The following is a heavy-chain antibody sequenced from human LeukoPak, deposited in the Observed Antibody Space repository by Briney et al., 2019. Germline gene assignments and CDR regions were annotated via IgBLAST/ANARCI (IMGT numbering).Heavy chain of an antibody. CDR1: GYRFTSYW. V-gene: IGHV5-51*01. Sequence: PGESLQISCKGSGYRFTSYWIGWVRQLPGKGLEWMGIIYPGDFDTRYSPSFEGQVTISADKSISTAYLQWTSLKASDSAMYYCARPRGAWYNAFDIWGQGTMVTVSS. J-gene: IGHJ3*02. CDR2: IYPGDFDT. D-gene: IGHD6-13*01. CDR3: ARPRGAWYNAFDI.